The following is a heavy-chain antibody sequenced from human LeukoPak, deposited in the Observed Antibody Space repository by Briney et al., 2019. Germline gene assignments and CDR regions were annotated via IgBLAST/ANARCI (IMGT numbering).Heavy chain of an antibody. D-gene: IGHD6-13*01. V-gene: IGHV1-2*02. J-gene: IGHJ4*02. CDR2: INPNSGGT. Sequence: ASVKVSCKASGYTFTSYGISWVRQAPGQGLEWMGWINPNSGGTNYAQKFQGRVTMTRDTSISTAYMELSRLRSDDTAVYYCARASPEGQLNYWGQGTLVTVSS. CDR3: ARASPEGQLNY. CDR1: GYTFTSYG.